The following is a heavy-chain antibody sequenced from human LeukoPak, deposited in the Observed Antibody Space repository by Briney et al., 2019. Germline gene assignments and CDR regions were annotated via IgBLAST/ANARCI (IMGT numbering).Heavy chain of an antibody. CDR2: IIHILGIA. Sequence: SVKVSCKASGDTFSIYAISWVRQAPGQGLEWMGRIIHILGIANYAQKFQGRVTITADKSTSTAYMELSSLRSEDTAVYYCARGERGYSYGLIDYWGQGTLVTVSS. D-gene: IGHD5-18*01. J-gene: IGHJ4*02. CDR3: ARGERGYSYGLIDY. V-gene: IGHV1-69*04. CDR1: GDTFSIYA.